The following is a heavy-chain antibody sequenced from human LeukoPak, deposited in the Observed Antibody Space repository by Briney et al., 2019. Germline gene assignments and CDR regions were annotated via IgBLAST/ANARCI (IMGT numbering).Heavy chain of an antibody. J-gene: IGHJ4*02. D-gene: IGHD6-19*01. Sequence: GGSLRLSCAASGFTFSSYGMHWVRQAPGKGLEWVAFIRYDGSHKYYADSVKGRFTISRDNSKNTLYLQMNSLRAEDTDMYFCAKDRVGSNGWALDYWGQGTLVTVSS. CDR2: IRYDGSHK. CDR1: GFTFSSYG. CDR3: AKDRVGSNGWALDY. V-gene: IGHV3-30*02.